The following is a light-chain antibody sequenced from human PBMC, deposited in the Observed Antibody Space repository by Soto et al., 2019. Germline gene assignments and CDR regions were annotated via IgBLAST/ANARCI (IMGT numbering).Light chain of an antibody. CDR1: QSVRNY. V-gene: IGKV3-11*01. J-gene: IGKJ5*01. CDR2: DAS. Sequence: EIVLTQSPATLSLSPGERATLSCRASQSVRNYLAWYQQKPGQAPRLLIYDASNRATGIPARFSGSGSGTDFTLTISSLEPEDFAVYYCQQRNNWPPITFGQGTRLEIK. CDR3: QQRNNWPPIT.